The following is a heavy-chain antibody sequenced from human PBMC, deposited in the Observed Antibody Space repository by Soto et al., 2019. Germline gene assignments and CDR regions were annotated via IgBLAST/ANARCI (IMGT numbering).Heavy chain of an antibody. J-gene: IGHJ5*02. Sequence: SLRLSCAASGFIFENFGMSWVRQAPGKGLEWISSISGSGFKKYYADSVKGRFTISRDNSKSTVYLELNNLSAEDTAVYHCAKNQGVELVPLATVDWFDPWGQGSVVTVSS. CDR1: GFIFENFG. D-gene: IGHD1-26*01. CDR2: ISGSGFKK. CDR3: AKNQGVELVPLATVDWFDP. V-gene: IGHV3-23*01.